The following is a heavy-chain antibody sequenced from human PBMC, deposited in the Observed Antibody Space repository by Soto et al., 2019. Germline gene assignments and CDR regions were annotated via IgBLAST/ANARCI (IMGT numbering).Heavy chain of an antibody. CDR1: GGSISRYY. J-gene: IGHJ5*02. V-gene: IGHV4-59*01. D-gene: IGHD3-10*01. CDR3: ARDPGSGSYYGWFDP. Sequence: SETLSLTCTVSGGSISRYYWNWIRQPPGKGLEWIGYIYYSGSTNYNPSLKSRVTISVDTSKSQFSLKLSSVTAADTAVYYCARDPGSGSYYGWFDPWGQGTLVTVSS. CDR2: IYYSGST.